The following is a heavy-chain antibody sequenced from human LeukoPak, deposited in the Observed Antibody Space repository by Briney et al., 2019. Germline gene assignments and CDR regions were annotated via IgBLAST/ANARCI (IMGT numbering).Heavy chain of an antibody. CDR2: ISQNGYT. CDR3: TRHDVVAVIGHGMAV. J-gene: IGHJ6*02. CDR1: GASIGSYF. V-gene: IGHV4-59*08. D-gene: IGHD2-15*01. Sequence: SETLSLTCTVSGASIGSYFWSWIRQPPGKGLEWIGYISQNGYTKYTPSLKSRVTISRDTSENQFSLILSSVTAAGTAVCYCTRHDVVAVIGHGMAVWGQGTTVTVSS.